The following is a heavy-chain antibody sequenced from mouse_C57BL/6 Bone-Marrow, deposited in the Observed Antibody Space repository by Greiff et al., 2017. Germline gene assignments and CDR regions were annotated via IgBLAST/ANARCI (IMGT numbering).Heavy chain of an antibody. Sequence: QVQLQQPGTELVKPGASVKLSCKASGYTFTSYWMHWVKQRPGQGLEWIGDINPSNGGTNYNEKFKSKATLTVDKSSSTAYMQLSSLTSEDSAVYYCARFITTVGTFDYWGQGTTLTGSS. V-gene: IGHV1-53*01. CDR3: ARFITTVGTFDY. CDR2: INPSNGGT. J-gene: IGHJ2*01. D-gene: IGHD1-1*01. CDR1: GYTFTSYW.